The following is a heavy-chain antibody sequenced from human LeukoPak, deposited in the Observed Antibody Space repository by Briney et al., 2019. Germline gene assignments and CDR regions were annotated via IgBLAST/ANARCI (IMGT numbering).Heavy chain of an antibody. V-gene: IGHV3-74*01. CDR3: ARDSGSGYYDSSGYYVPDAFDI. J-gene: IGHJ3*02. Sequence: GGPLRLSCAASGFTFSSYWMHWVRQAPGKGLVWVSRINSDGSSTSYADSVKGRFTISRDNAKNTLYLQMNSLRAEDTAVYYCARDSGSGYYDSSGYYVPDAFDIWGQGTMVTVSS. CDR1: GFTFSSYW. D-gene: IGHD3-22*01. CDR2: INSDGSST.